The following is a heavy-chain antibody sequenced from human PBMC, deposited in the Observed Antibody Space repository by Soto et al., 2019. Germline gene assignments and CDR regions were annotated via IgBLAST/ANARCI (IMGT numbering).Heavy chain of an antibody. CDR1: GAALSNHF. D-gene: IGHD4-17*01. CDR2: ITPILGIP. CDR3: ARGGSVDYGGYNY. J-gene: IGHJ4*02. Sequence: QVQLVQSGAEVRKPGSSVKVSCTTFGAALSNHFISWVRLAPGQGLEWMGRITPILGIPNFSQNFQGRVTMPADRSTKTIYMELSSLRSDDTAVYYCARGGSVDYGGYNYWGQGTLVTVSS. V-gene: IGHV1-69*02.